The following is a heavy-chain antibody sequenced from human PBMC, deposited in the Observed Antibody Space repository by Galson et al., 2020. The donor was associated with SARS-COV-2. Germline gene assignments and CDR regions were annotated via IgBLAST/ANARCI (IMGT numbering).Heavy chain of an antibody. CDR1: GFTFDDYA. J-gene: IGHJ3*01. CDR3: AKDWSFAAARALDF. D-gene: IGHD6-13*01. V-gene: IGHV3-9*01. CDR2: ISWNSGSI. Sequence: GGSLRLSCAASGFTFDDYAMHWVRQAPGKGLEWVSGISWNSGSIGYADSVKGRFTISRDNAKNSLYLQMNSLRAEDTALYYCAKDWSFAAARALDFWGQGTMVTVSS.